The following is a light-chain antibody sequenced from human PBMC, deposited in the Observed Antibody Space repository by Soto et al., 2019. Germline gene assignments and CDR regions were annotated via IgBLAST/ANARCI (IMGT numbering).Light chain of an antibody. J-gene: IGKJ5*01. V-gene: IGKV3-11*01. CDR2: DAS. CDR1: QDISDF. CDR3: QHYGNSLSIT. Sequence: EIVLAQSPATLSLSPGERATLSCRASQDISDFLAWYQQRPGQAPRLLIYDASNRATGIPARFSGSGSGTDFTLTIVGLEPEDFAVYYCQHYGNSLSITFGQGTRLVIK.